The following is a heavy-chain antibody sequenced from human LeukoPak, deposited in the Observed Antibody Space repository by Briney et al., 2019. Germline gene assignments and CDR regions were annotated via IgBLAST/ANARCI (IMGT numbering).Heavy chain of an antibody. CDR3: ARGGTEELDY. V-gene: IGHV3-48*03. CDR1: GFTFSNYE. CDR2: ISSSGNKI. Sequence: QPGGSLRLSCAASGFTFSNYEMDWVRQAPGKGLEWLSYISSSGNKIYYAESVKGRFILSRDNAKRKMYLQIDSLTVEDTALYYCARGGTEELDYWGQGTLVTVSS. J-gene: IGHJ4*02. D-gene: IGHD1-7*01.